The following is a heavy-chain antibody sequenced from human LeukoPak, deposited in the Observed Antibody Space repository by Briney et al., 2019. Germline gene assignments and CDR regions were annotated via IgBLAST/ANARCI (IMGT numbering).Heavy chain of an antibody. J-gene: IGHJ6*02. Sequence: GGSLRLSCAASGFDFGSYAVSWVRQAPGKGLEWVSAITGSGGSTYYADSVKGRFTISRDNSKNTLYLQMNSLRAEDTAVYYCARALSTTQYYYGMDVWGQGTTVTVSS. CDR3: ARALSTTQYYYGMDV. V-gene: IGHV3-23*01. CDR2: ITGSGGST. D-gene: IGHD2/OR15-2a*01. CDR1: GFDFGSYA.